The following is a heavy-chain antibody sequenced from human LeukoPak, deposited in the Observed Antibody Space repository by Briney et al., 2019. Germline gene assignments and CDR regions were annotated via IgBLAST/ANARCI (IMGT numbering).Heavy chain of an antibody. D-gene: IGHD3-22*01. CDR3: AKVTPAYYYDSSGYPNHFDY. J-gene: IGHJ4*02. CDR2: ISGSGGST. CDR1: GFTFSSYA. Sequence: GGSLRLSCAASGFTFSSYAMRWVRQAPGKGLEWVSAISGSGGSTYYADSVKGRFTISRDNSKNTLYLQMNSLRAEDTAVYYCAKVTPAYYYDSSGYPNHFDYWGQGTLVTVSS. V-gene: IGHV3-23*01.